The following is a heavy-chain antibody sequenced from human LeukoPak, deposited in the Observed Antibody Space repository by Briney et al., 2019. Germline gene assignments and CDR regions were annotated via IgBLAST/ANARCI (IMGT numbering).Heavy chain of an antibody. J-gene: IGHJ4*02. V-gene: IGHV4-39*01. D-gene: IGHD1-26*01. CDR3: ARRTSNPVGAIDY. CDR1: GGSISISNYY. CDR2: ISYSGT. Sequence: PSETLSLTCTVSGGSISISNYYWGWIRQPPGRGLEWIGSISYSGTYYNPSLKSRLTISVDTSKNRFSLNLGSVTAADTAVYYCARRTSNPVGAIDYWGQGTLVTVSS.